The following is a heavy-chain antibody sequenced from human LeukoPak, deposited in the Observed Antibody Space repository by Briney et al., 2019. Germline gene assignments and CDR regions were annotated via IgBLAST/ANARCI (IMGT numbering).Heavy chain of an antibody. CDR1: GGSISSYY. J-gene: IGHJ3*02. CDR3: AATPSDILTGYYLDAFDI. V-gene: IGHV4-4*07. Sequence: SETLSLTCTVSGGSISSYYWSWIRQPAGKGLEWIGRIYTSGSTNYNPSLKSRVTMSVDTSKNQFSLKLSSVTAADTAVYYCAATPSDILTGYYLDAFDIWGQGTMVTVSS. CDR2: IYTSGST. D-gene: IGHD3-9*01.